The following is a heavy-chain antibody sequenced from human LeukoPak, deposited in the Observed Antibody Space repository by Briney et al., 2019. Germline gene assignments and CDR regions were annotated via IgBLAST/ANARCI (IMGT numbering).Heavy chain of an antibody. V-gene: IGHV3-7*04. J-gene: IGHJ3*02. Sequence: GGSLRLSCAASGFTFSSTWMTWVRQAPGKGLEWVANIKEDGSLRDYVDSVKGRFTIFRDNAKDSLYLQMNSLRHEDTAVYYCARDGALTVGSFDIWGQGTMVTVS. CDR2: IKEDGSLR. CDR1: GFTFSSTW. CDR3: ARDGALTVGSFDI. D-gene: IGHD1-26*01.